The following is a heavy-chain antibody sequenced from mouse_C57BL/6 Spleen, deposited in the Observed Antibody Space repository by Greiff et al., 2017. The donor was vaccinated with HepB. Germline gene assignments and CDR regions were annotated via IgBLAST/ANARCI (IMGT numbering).Heavy chain of an antibody. Sequence: QVQLQQSGAELARPGASVKLSCKASGYTFTSYGISWVKQRTGQGLEWIGEIYPRSGNTYYNEKFKGKATLTADKSSSTAYMELRSLTSEDSAVYFCARGTTEGYWYFDVWGTGTTVTVSS. V-gene: IGHV1-81*01. CDR2: IYPRSGNT. CDR1: GYTFTSYG. D-gene: IGHD1-1*01. J-gene: IGHJ1*03. CDR3: ARGTTEGYWYFDV.